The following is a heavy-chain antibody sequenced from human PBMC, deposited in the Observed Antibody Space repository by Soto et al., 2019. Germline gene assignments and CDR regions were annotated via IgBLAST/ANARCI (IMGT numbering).Heavy chain of an antibody. J-gene: IGHJ6*02. CDR1: GFTFSSYG. Sequence: QVQLVESGGGVVQPGRSLRLSCAASGFTFSSYGMHWVRHAPGKGLEWVAVIWYDGSNKYYADSVKGRFTISRDNSKNTLYLQMNSLRAEDTAVYYCARDRWDVVVYYGMDVWGQGTTVTVSS. CDR2: IWYDGSNK. CDR3: ARDRWDVVVYYGMDV. D-gene: IGHD2-15*01. V-gene: IGHV3-33*01.